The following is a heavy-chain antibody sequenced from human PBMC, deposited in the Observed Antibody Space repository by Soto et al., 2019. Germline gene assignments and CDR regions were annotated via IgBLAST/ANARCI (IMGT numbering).Heavy chain of an antibody. CDR3: TTKVLRYFDWLLYGDGDFDY. D-gene: IGHD3-9*01. CDR1: GFTFSNAW. CDR2: IKSKTDGGTT. V-gene: IGHV3-15*07. Sequence: GGSLRLSCAASGFTFSNAWMNWVRQAPGKGLEWVGRIKSKTDGGTTDYAAPVKGRFTISRDDSKNTLYLQMNSLKTEDTAVYYCTTKVLRYFDWLLYGDGDFDYWGQGTLVTVSS. J-gene: IGHJ4*02.